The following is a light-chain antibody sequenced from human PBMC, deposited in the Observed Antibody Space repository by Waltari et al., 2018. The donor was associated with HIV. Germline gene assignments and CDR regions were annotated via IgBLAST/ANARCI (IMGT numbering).Light chain of an antibody. CDR3: QQYGSSPSMYT. J-gene: IGKJ2*01. CDR1: QRVSSSY. V-gene: IGKV3-20*01. CDR2: VAS. Sequence: EIALTPSPGTLSFSSWARATLACRASQRVSSSYLAWYQQKPGQAPRLLIYVASSSATGIPDRFSGSGSGTDFTLTISRLEPEDFAVYYCQQYGSSPSMYTFGQGTKLEIK.